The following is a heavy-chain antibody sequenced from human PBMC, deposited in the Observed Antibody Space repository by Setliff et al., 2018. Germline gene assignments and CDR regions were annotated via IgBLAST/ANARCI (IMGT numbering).Heavy chain of an antibody. CDR1: GGTFSSYA. D-gene: IGHD5-12*01. Sequence: ASVKVSCKASGGTFSSYAISWVRQAPGQGLEWMGGIIPIFGTANYAQKFQGRVTITTDESTSTAYMELRSLRSDDTAVFYCARDGVATNPPWYFDYWGQGTLVTVSS. J-gene: IGHJ4*02. V-gene: IGHV1-69*05. CDR3: ARDGVATNPPWYFDY. CDR2: IIPIFGTA.